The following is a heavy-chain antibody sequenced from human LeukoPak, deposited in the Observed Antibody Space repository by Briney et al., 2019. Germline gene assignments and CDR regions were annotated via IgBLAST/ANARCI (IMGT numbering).Heavy chain of an antibody. D-gene: IGHD3-22*01. CDR2: INHSGST. V-gene: IGHV4-34*01. J-gene: IGHJ4*02. CDR3: ARALDYYDSSVSDY. CDR1: GGSFSGYY. Sequence: SETLSLTCAVYGGSFSGYYWSWIRQPPGKGLEWIGEINHSGSTNYNPSFKSRVTISVDTSKNQFSLKLSSVTAADTAVYYCARALDYYDSSVSDYWGQGTLVTVSS.